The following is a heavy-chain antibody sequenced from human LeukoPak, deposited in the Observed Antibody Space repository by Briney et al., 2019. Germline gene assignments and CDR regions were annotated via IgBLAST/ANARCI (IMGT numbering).Heavy chain of an antibody. CDR3: ARVVVPAAVGFLRSPRRWYFDL. D-gene: IGHD2-2*01. CDR1: GFTFSSYE. CDR2: INQSGRT. J-gene: IGHJ2*01. Sequence: LRLSCAASGFTFSSYEMNWVRQSPGKGLEWIGEINQSGRTNYNPSLKSRVTISLDTSKTQFSLRLTSVTAADTAVYYCARVVVPAAVGFLRSPRRWYFDLWGRGTPVTVSS. V-gene: IGHV4-34*01.